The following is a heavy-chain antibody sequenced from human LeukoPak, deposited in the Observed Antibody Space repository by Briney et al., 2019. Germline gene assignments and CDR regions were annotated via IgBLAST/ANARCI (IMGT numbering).Heavy chain of an antibody. CDR3: AREWGLESSGYYYAY. CDR2: ITPIFGTV. J-gene: IGHJ4*02. Sequence: SVKVSCKASGGTFSRFTISWVRQAPGQGFEWMGGITPIFGTVNFAQKFQGRVSITADESTSTAFMELSGLRSEDTAVYYCAREWGLESSGYYYAYWGQGTLVTASS. D-gene: IGHD3-22*01. V-gene: IGHV1-69*01. CDR1: GGTFSRFT.